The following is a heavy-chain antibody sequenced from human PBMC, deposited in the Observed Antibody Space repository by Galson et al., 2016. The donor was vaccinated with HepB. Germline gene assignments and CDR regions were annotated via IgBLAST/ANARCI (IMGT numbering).Heavy chain of an antibody. CDR1: GFTFSSYS. Sequence: SLRLSCAASGFTFSSYSMNWVRQAPGKGLEWFSYISSSSSAIKYADSVKGRFTTARDNAKNSLYLQMSSLRDEDTAVYYCARDRVRFDDGDYGVNGMDVWGQGTTVTVSS. V-gene: IGHV3-48*02. CDR2: ISSSSSAI. D-gene: IGHD4-17*01. J-gene: IGHJ6*02. CDR3: ARDRVRFDDGDYGVNGMDV.